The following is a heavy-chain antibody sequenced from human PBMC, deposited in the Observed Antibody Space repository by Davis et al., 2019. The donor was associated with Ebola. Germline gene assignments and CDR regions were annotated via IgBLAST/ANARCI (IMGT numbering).Heavy chain of an antibody. Sequence: PGGSLRLSCTASGFTFGNYAMSWFRQAPGKGLEWVSFIRGRSYGGTTEYAASVKGRFTISRDDSKSIAYLQMNSLKTEDTAVYYCTRGVIGYGDSRGTGFDLWGQGTLVTVSS. D-gene: IGHD1-1*01. CDR1: GFTFGNYA. J-gene: IGHJ5*02. V-gene: IGHV3-49*03. CDR3: TRGVIGYGDSRGTGFDL. CDR2: IRGRSYGGTT.